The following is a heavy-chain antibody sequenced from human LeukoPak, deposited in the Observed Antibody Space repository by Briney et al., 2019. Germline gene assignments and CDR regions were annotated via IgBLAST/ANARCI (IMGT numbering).Heavy chain of an antibody. CDR3: ARGASGYYDSSGYPALGF. D-gene: IGHD3-22*01. J-gene: IGHJ4*02. V-gene: IGHV1-69*04. Sequence: SVKVSCKASGGTFSSYAISWVRQAPGQGLEWMGRIIPILGIANYAQKFQGRVTITADKSTSTAYMELSSLRSEDTAVYYCARGASGYYDSSGYPALGFWGQGTLVTVSS. CDR2: IIPILGIA. CDR1: GGTFSSYA.